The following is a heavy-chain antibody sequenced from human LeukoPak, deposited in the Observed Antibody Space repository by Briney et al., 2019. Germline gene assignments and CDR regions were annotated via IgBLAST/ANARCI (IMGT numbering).Heavy chain of an antibody. CDR1: GFTFSSYK. CDR2: ISPSSSTI. V-gene: IGHV3-48*01. Sequence: GGSLRLSCAASGFTFSSYKMNWVRQAPGKGLEWVSYISPSSSTIYYADSVRGRFTISRDNAKNSLYLQMNSLRGEDTAVYYCAKAAAGTLDYWGQGTLVTVSS. J-gene: IGHJ4*02. D-gene: IGHD6-13*01. CDR3: AKAAAGTLDY.